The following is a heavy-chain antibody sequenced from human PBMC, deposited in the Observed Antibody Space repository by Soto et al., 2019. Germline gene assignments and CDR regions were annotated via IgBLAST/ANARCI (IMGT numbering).Heavy chain of an antibody. CDR3: ARDRPTFCISTSCRSYYYYYGMDV. V-gene: IGHV1-2*04. J-gene: IGHJ6*02. D-gene: IGHD2-2*01. Sequence: GASVKVSCKASGYTFTGYYMHWVRQAPGQGLEWMGWINPNSGGTNYAQKFQGWVTMTRDTSISTAYMELSRLRSDDTAVYYCARDRPTFCISTSCRSYYYYYGMDVWGQGTTVTVSS. CDR1: GYTFTGYY. CDR2: INPNSGGT.